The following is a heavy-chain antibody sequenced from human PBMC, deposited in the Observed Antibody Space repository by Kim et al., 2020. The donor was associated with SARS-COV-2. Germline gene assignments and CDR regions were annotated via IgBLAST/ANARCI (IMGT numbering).Heavy chain of an antibody. Sequence: YNPSLKSRTSISLATSKNQFSLEMTSVTAADTAVYFCARDLATSNDTLDVWGQGTMVTVSP. J-gene: IGHJ3*01. D-gene: IGHD1-26*01. CDR3: ARDLATSNDTLDV. V-gene: IGHV4-31*02.